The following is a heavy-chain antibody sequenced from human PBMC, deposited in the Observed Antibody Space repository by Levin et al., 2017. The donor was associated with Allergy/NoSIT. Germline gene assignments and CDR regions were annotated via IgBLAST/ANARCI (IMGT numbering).Heavy chain of an antibody. CDR2: IYWNDDK. CDR3: AHIPPDTAMVLLDY. V-gene: IGHV2-5*01. Sequence: KESGPTLVKPTQTLTLTCTFSGFSLSTSGVGVGWIRQPPGKALEWLALIYWNDDKRYSPSLKSRLTITKDTSKNQVVLTMTNMDPVDTATYYCAHIPPDTAMVLLDYWGQGTLVTVSS. CDR1: GFSLSTSGVG. D-gene: IGHD5-18*01. J-gene: IGHJ4*02.